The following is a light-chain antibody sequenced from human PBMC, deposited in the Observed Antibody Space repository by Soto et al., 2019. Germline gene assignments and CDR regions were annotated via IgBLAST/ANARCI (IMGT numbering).Light chain of an antibody. CDR1: QSVSSSY. CDR2: GAS. J-gene: IGKJ1*01. V-gene: IGKV3-20*01. Sequence: EIVLTQSPGTLSLSPGERATLSFRASQSVSSSYLAWYQQKPGQAPRLLIYGASSRATGIPDRFSGSGSGTDFTLTISRLEPEDFAVYYCQQYGSFRTFGQGTKVDI. CDR3: QQYGSFRT.